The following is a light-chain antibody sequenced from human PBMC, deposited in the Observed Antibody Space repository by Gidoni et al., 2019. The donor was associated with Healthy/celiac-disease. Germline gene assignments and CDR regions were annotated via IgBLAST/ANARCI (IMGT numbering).Light chain of an antibody. J-gene: IGKJ1*01. V-gene: IGKV3-20*01. CDR2: GGT. Sequence: SVLTKSTGTLSLAAGARATLACRASQSVSSSYLAWEQQKPGQAPRLSLYGGTSRATGSPDRFSCSGCGTGFTLTISRLEPEDFAVYYGQQYGSSSWTFGQGTKVEIK. CDR1: QSVSSSY. CDR3: QQYGSSSWT.